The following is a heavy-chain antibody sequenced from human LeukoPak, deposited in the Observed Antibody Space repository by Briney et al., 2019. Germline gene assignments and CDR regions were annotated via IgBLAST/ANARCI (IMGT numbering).Heavy chain of an antibody. CDR2: ISNGGVTT. CDR1: GFTFSSYA. Sequence: GGSLRLSCAASGFTFSSYAMSWVRQTPGKSLEWVSIISNGGVTTYYADSVRGRFTISRDNSKDLLYLQMDSLRAEDTAVYYCVKLSSGSGSSFGFDSWGLGTLVTVSS. CDR3: VKLSSGSGSSFGFDS. J-gene: IGHJ4*02. D-gene: IGHD6-13*01. V-gene: IGHV3-23*01.